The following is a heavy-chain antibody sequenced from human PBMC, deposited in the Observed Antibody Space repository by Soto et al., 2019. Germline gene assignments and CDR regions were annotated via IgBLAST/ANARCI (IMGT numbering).Heavy chain of an antibody. Sequence: SVKVSCKASGGTFSSCAISWVRQAPGQGLEWMGWIIPIFGTANYAQKFQGRVTITADESTSTAYMELSSLRSEDTAVYYCARIAAAGTFTPYYYYGMDVWGQGTTVTVS. CDR1: GGTFSSCA. V-gene: IGHV1-69*13. D-gene: IGHD6-13*01. J-gene: IGHJ6*02. CDR2: IIPIFGTA. CDR3: ARIAAAGTFTPYYYYGMDV.